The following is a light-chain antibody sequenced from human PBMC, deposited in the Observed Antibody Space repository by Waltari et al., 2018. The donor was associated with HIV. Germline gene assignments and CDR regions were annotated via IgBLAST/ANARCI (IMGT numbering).Light chain of an antibody. Sequence: EIVMTQSPATLSVSPGERATLSCRASESVGSNVAWYQQIPGQAPRLLIYGASTRATGFPARFSGSWSGTEFTLTISSLQSEDFVVYYCQQYNNWPPWTFGQGTKVEVK. J-gene: IGKJ1*01. CDR3: QQYNNWPPWT. V-gene: IGKV3-15*01. CDR1: ESVGSN. CDR2: GAS.